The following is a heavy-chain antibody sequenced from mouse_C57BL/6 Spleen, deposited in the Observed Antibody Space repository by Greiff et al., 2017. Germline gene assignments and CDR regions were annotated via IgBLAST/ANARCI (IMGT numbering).Heavy chain of an antibody. V-gene: IGHV1-52*01. Sequence: QVQLQQPGAELVRPGSSVKLSCKASGYTFTSYWMHWVKQRPIQGLEWIGNIDPSDSEPHYNQKFKDKATLTVDKSSSTAYMHLSSLTSEDSAVYYCARRAEYYAMDYWGQGTSVSVSS. CDR3: ARRAEYYAMDY. J-gene: IGHJ4*01. CDR2: IDPSDSEP. D-gene: IGHD3-3*01. CDR1: GYTFTSYW.